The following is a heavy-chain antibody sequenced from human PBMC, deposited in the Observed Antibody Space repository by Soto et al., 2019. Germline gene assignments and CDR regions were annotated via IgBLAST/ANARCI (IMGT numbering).Heavy chain of an antibody. D-gene: IGHD6-19*01. V-gene: IGHV3-48*02. CDR3: ARDLGWAFDS. CDR2: ISGGGRPI. Sequence: PGGSLRLCCAASGFTFSTFSMNWVRQAPGRGLEWISYISGGGRPISYADSVKGRFTISRDNAKNSLYLQMDSLTDEDTAVYYCARDLGWAFDSWGQGTLVTVSS. CDR1: GFTFSTFS. J-gene: IGHJ4*02.